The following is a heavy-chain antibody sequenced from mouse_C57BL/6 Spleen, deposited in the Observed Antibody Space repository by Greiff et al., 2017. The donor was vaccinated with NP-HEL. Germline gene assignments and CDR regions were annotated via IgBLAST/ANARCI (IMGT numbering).Heavy chain of an antibody. J-gene: IGHJ1*03. V-gene: IGHV1-53*01. CDR3: ARDGFITTVVATDFDV. Sequence: QVQLQQPGTELVKPGASVKLSCKASGYTFTSYWMHWVKQRPGQGLEWIGNINPSNGGTNYNEKFKSKATLTVDKSSSTAYMQLSSLTSEDSAVYYCARDGFITTVVATDFDVWGTGTTVTVSS. CDR2: INPSNGGT. D-gene: IGHD1-1*01. CDR1: GYTFTSYW.